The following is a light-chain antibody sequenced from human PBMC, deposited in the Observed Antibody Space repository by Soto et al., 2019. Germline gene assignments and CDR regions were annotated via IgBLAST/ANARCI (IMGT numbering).Light chain of an antibody. CDR2: GAS. Sequence: HSPPTVFAAPVSGLTLSCRTSQSMTTKLAWYKQKPGQAPRLLIYGASSRATGIPDRFSGSGSGTDFTLTISRLEPEDFAVYWCQQYDSSPRTFGQGTKVDIK. J-gene: IGKJ1*01. V-gene: IGKV3-20*01. CDR3: QQYDSSPRT. CDR1: QSMTTK.